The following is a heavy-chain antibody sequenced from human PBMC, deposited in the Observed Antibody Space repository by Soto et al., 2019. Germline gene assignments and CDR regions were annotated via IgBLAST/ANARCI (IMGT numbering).Heavy chain of an antibody. CDR2: IDPSDSYT. D-gene: IGHD3-3*01. Sequence: GESLKISCKGSGYSFTSYWISWVRQMPGKGLEWMGRIDPSDSYTNYSPSFQGHVTISADKSISTAYLQWSSLKASDTAMYYCARTXAGRFLEWLPPSYGMDVWGQGTTVTVSS. CDR1: GYSFTSYW. J-gene: IGHJ6*02. CDR3: ARTXAGRFLEWLPPSYGMDV. V-gene: IGHV5-10-1*01.